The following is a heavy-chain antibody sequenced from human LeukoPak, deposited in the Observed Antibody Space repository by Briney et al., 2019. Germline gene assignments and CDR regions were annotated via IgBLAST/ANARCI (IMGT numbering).Heavy chain of an antibody. CDR3: ARDSGSYLRGSDY. Sequence: SETLSLTCTVSGGSISSSRYYWGWIRQPPGKGLEWIGSIYYTGNTYYNASLKSQVSISIDTSKNQFSLKVSSVTAADTAVYYCARDSGSYLRGSDYWGQGTLVTVSS. CDR2: IYYTGNT. D-gene: IGHD1-26*01. CDR1: GGSISSSRYY. J-gene: IGHJ4*02. V-gene: IGHV4-39*02.